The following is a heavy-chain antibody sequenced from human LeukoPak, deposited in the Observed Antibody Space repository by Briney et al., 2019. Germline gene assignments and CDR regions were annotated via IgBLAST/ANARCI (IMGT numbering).Heavy chain of an antibody. CDR3: ARERVEDYTTQPDY. CDR1: GYTFTGYY. D-gene: IGHD4-11*01. J-gene: IGHJ4*02. CDR2: INPNSGGT. Sequence: ASVRVSCKASGYTFTGYYMHWVRQAPGQGLEWMGWINPNSGGTNYAQKFQGRVTMTRDTSISTAYMELSRLRSDDTAVYYCARERVEDYTTQPDYWGQGTLVTVSS. V-gene: IGHV1-2*02.